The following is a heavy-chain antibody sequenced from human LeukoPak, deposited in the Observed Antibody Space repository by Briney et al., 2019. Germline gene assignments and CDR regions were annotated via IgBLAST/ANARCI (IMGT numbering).Heavy chain of an antibody. CDR2: IFTGDSDT. V-gene: IGHV5-51*01. J-gene: IGHJ3*02. CDR1: GHSFTDYW. CDR3: ASPTGRGCTSSSCYVDAFDI. D-gene: IGHD2-2*01. Sequence: GESLQISCKVSGHSFTDYWIGCLRQMPGKSREWMGVIFTGDSDTRYSPSFQGQVTISADKSISTAYLQWSSLKASDTAIYYCASPTGRGCTSSSCYVDAFDIWGQGTMVTVSS.